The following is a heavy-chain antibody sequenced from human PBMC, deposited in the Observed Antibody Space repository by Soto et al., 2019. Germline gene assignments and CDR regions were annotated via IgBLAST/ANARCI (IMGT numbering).Heavy chain of an antibody. CDR2: IWYDGSNK. Sequence: GGSLTLSCAASGFTFSSYGTDCVRPAPGKGLEWVGVIWYDGSNKYYADSVKGRFTISRDNSKNTLYLQMNSLRAEDTAVYYCAKDKDWSGVYGMDVWGQGTTVTVSS. V-gene: IGHV3-33*06. CDR3: AKDKDWSGVYGMDV. J-gene: IGHJ6*02. CDR1: GFTFSSYG. D-gene: IGHD3-3*01.